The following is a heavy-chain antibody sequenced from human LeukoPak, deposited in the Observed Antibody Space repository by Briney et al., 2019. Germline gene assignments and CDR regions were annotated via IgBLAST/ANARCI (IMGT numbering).Heavy chain of an antibody. J-gene: IGHJ4*02. CDR3: ATGVYGSGSYYGY. V-gene: IGHV2-5*01. CDR1: GLSLSTSGVG. CDR2: ISWNDDK. Sequence: SGPTLVNPTQTLTLTCTFSGLSLSTSGVGVGWIRQPPGKALAWLALISWNDDKRYCPSLTTRPTITKDTYKDQVVLTMTNVDPVDTASYYCATGVYGSGSYYGYWGQGTLVTVSS. D-gene: IGHD3-10*01.